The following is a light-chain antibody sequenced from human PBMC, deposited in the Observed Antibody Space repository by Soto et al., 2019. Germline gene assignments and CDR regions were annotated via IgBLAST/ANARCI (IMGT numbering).Light chain of an antibody. CDR2: EVS. Sequence: QSVLTQPGSVSVWLGQSVAIFCTGASSDVGGYNYVSWYQQHPGKAPKLMIYEVSNRPSGVSSRFSGSKSGNTASLTISGLQSEDEADNCCSSYTDSRTHVFGTGTKVTVL. V-gene: IGLV2-14*01. CDR1: SSDVGGYNY. CDR3: SSYTDSRTHV. J-gene: IGLJ1*01.